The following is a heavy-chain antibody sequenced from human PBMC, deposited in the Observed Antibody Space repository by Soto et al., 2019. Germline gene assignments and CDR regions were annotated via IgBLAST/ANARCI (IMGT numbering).Heavy chain of an antibody. Sequence: QVQLQESGPGLVKPSQPLSLTCTVSGGSISSGGYYWRWIRQHPGKGLEWIGYIYYSGSTYYNPSLMSRVTTSVDTSMNQFSLKLSAVTAADTAVYSCARGRGSKGWYYYYYMDVWGKGTTVTVSS. CDR3: ARGRGSKGWYYYYYMDV. V-gene: IGHV4-31*03. CDR1: GGSISSGGYY. D-gene: IGHD4-4*01. J-gene: IGHJ6*03. CDR2: IYYSGST.